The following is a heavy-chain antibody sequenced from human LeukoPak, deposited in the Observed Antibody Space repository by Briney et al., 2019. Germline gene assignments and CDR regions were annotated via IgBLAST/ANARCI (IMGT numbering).Heavy chain of an antibody. V-gene: IGHV4-59*01. CDR2: IYYSGST. J-gene: IGHJ3*02. D-gene: IGHD3-22*01. Sequence: PSETLSLTCTVSGGSISSYYWSWIRQPPGKGLEWIGYIYYSGSTNYNPSLKSRVTISVDTSKNQFSLRLSSVTAADTAVYYCARDSYYYDSSGSQLDIWGQGTRVSFS. CDR3: ARDSYYYDSSGSQLDI. CDR1: GGSISSYY.